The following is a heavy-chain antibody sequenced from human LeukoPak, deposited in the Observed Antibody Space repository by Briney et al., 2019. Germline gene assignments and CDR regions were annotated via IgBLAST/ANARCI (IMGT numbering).Heavy chain of an antibody. CDR1: VFTFSKYW. V-gene: IGHV3-74*01. Sequence: GGSLRLSCAASVFTFSKYWMLWVRQAPGEGLESVSRINTDGTVTTYADFVKGRFTVSRDNADNTMFLQMNSVRDEDTAGYYGATKQWLAPPPDSWGQGTPVSVSS. D-gene: IGHD6-19*01. CDR3: ATKQWLAPPPDS. J-gene: IGHJ4*02. CDR2: INTDGTVT.